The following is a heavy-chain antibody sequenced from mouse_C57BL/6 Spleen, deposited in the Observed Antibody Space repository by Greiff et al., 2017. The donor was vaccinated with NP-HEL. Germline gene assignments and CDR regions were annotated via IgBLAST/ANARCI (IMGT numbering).Heavy chain of an antibody. J-gene: IGHJ2*01. D-gene: IGHD1-1*01. V-gene: IGHV1-59*01. CDR2: IDPSDSYT. Sequence: QVQLQQPGAELVRPGTSVKLSCKASGYTFTSYWMHWVKQRPGQGLEWIGVIDPSDSYTNYNQKFKGKATLTVDTSSSTAYMQLSSLTSEDSAVYYCARSGTTVVAPYFDYWGQGTTLTVSS. CDR3: ARSGTTVVAPYFDY. CDR1: GYTFTSYW.